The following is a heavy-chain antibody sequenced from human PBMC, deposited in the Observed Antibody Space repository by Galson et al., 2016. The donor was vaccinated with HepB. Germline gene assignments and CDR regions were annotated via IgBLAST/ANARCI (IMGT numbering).Heavy chain of an antibody. V-gene: IGHV4-34*01. J-gene: IGHJ6*02. CDR1: GGSFSGYF. Sequence: SETLSLTCAVSGGSFSGYFWSWIRQPPGKGLEWIGEVNHSGPTTNNPSLKSRVSMSIDTSKNQFSLRLTSVTAADTAVYYCATQDSTVGYYYYGLDVWGQGSTVTVSS. CDR3: ATQDSTVGYYYYGLDV. CDR2: VNHSGPT. D-gene: IGHD2-8*02.